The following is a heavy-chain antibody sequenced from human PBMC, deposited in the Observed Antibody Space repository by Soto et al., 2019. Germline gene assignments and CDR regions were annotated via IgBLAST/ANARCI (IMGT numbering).Heavy chain of an antibody. J-gene: IGHJ5*02. V-gene: IGHV3-48*01. D-gene: IGHD3-10*01. CDR2: ISSSSSTI. Sequence: EVQLVESGGGLVQPGGSLSLSCAASGFTFSSYSMNWVRQAPGKGLEWVSYISSSSSTIYYADSVKGRFTISRDNAKNSLYLQMNSLRAEDTAVYYCARGGSLNWFDPWGQGTLVTVSS. CDR3: ARGGSLNWFDP. CDR1: GFTFSSYS.